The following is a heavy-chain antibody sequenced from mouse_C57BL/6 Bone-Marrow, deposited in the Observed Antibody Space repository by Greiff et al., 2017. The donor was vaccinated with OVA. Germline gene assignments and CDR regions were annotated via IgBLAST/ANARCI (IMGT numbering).Heavy chain of an antibody. D-gene: IGHD1-1*01. V-gene: IGHV5-6*02. CDR1: GFTFSSYG. CDR2: ISSGGSYT. Sequence: EVKLVESGGDLVKPGGSLKLSCAASGFTFSSYGMSWVRQTPDKRLEWVATISSGGSYTYYPDSVKGRFTISRDNAKNTLYLQMSSLKSEDTAMYYCARRGGNYDYWGQGTTLTVSS. J-gene: IGHJ2*01. CDR3: ARRGGNYDY.